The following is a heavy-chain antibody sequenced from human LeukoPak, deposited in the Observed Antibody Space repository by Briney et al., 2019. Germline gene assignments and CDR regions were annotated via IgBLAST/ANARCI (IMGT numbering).Heavy chain of an antibody. J-gene: IGHJ3*02. CDR2: IYTSGST. V-gene: IGHV4-4*07. Sequence: PSETLSLTCTVSGGSISSYYWSWIRQPAGKGLEWIGRIYTSGSTNYNPSLKSRVTMSVDTSKNQFSLKLSSVTAADTAVYYCARARYVSAWYAFDIWGQGTMVTVSS. CDR3: ARARYVSAWYAFDI. CDR1: GGSISSYY. D-gene: IGHD6-19*01.